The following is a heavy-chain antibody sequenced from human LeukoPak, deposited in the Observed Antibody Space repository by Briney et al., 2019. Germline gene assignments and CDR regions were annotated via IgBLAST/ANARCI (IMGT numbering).Heavy chain of an antibody. V-gene: IGHV1-2*02. J-gene: IGHJ6*02. Sequence: ASVKVSCKASGYTFTGYYMHWVRQAPGQRLEWMGWINPNSGGTNYAQKFQGRVTMTRDTSISTAYMELSRLRSEDTAVYYCARDMRRYSSSWFEDYYYYYYGMDVWGQGTTVTVSS. D-gene: IGHD6-13*01. CDR1: GYTFTGYY. CDR2: INPNSGGT. CDR3: ARDMRRYSSSWFEDYYYYYYGMDV.